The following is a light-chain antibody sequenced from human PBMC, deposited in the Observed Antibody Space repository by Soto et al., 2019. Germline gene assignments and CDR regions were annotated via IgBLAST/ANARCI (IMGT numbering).Light chain of an antibody. CDR1: SSDIGGYNY. J-gene: IGLJ2*01. CDR2: EVS. CDR3: SSCEGSSNVV. V-gene: IGLV2-8*01. Sequence: QSALTQPPSASGSPGQSVTISCTGTSSDIGGYNYVSWYQQYPGKAPRLMIYEVSKRPSGVPDRFSGSKSGNTASLTVSGLQAEDEADYYCSSCEGSSNVVFGGGTKLTVL.